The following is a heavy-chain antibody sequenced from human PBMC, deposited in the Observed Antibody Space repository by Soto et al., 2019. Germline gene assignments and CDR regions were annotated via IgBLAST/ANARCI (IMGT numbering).Heavy chain of an antibody. Sequence: SETLSLTCTVSGGSISSYYWSWIRQPPGKGLEWIGYIYYSGSTNYNPSLKSRVTISVDTSKNQFSLKLSSVTAADTAVYYCARQAGGVATISNAFHIWGQGTMVTVSS. D-gene: IGHD5-12*01. CDR2: IYYSGST. J-gene: IGHJ3*02. CDR3: ARQAGGVATISNAFHI. V-gene: IGHV4-59*08. CDR1: GGSISSYY.